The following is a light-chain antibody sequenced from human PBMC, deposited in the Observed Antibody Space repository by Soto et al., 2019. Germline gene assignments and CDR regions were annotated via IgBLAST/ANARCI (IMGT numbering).Light chain of an antibody. CDR3: QQRSSWPLT. V-gene: IGKV3-11*01. CDR1: QSVSSY. Sequence: DIVLTQSPATLSLSPGERATLSCRASQSVSSYFACYQQRPGQAPRLLIYDASNRATGIPARFSGSGSGTDFTLTISRLEPEDFAVYYCQQRSSWPLTFGQGTKLEIK. CDR2: DAS. J-gene: IGKJ2*01.